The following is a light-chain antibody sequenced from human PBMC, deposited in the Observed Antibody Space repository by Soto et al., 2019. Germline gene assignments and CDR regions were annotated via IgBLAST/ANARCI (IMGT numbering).Light chain of an antibody. CDR2: GAS. Sequence: EIVMTQSPATLSVSPGERATLSCRASQSVSSNLACYQQKPGQAPRLLISGASTRATGIPARFSGSGSGTEFTLTISSLQSEDVAVDYCQQYNDWPPWTFGQGTKVEIK. CDR1: QSVSSN. V-gene: IGKV3-15*01. CDR3: QQYNDWPPWT. J-gene: IGKJ1*01.